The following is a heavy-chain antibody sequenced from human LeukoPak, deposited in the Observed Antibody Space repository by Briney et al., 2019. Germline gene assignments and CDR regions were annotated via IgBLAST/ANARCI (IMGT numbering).Heavy chain of an antibody. V-gene: IGHV1-69*04. CDR1: GGTFSSYA. Sequence: AASVKVSCKASGGTFSSYAISWVRQAPGQGLEWMGRIIPILGIANYAQKFQGRVTITADKSTSTAYMELSSLRSEDTAVYYCARVDSSGFPFDPWGQGTLVTVSS. D-gene: IGHD6-19*01. CDR2: IIPILGIA. CDR3: ARVDSSGFPFDP. J-gene: IGHJ5*02.